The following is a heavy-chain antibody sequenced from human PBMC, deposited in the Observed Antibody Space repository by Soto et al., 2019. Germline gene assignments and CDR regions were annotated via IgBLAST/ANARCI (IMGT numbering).Heavy chain of an antibody. D-gene: IGHD3-22*01. CDR1: GGSMSTYY. CDR3: ARHLGYDSSGYYRNWFDP. CDR2: IYYSGST. Sequence: SETLSLTCSVSGGSMSTYYWSWIRQSPGKGLEWIGYIYYSGSTKYDPSLKSRVTISVDTSKNQFSLKLTSVTAADTAVYYCARHLGYDSSGYYRNWFDPWGQGTLVTVSS. J-gene: IGHJ5*02. V-gene: IGHV4-59*08.